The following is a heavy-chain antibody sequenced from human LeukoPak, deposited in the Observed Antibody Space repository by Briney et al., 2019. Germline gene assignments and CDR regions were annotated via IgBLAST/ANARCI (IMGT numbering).Heavy chain of an antibody. CDR2: FDPEDGET. CDR3: ATDFAGAIMFDP. CDR1: GYTLTELS. J-gene: IGHJ5*02. D-gene: IGHD3-10*01. Sequence: ASVKVSCKVSGYTLTELSMHWVRQAPGKGLEWMGGFDPEDGETIYAQKFQGRVTMTEDTSTDTAYMELSSLRSEDTAVYYCATDFAGAIMFDPWGQGTLVTVSS. V-gene: IGHV1-24*01.